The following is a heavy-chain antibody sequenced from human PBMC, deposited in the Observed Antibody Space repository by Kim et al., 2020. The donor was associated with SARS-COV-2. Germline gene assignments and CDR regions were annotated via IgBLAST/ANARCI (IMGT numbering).Heavy chain of an antibody. CDR1: GFTVSSNY. CDR2: IYSGGST. D-gene: IGHD5-12*01. CDR3: ARDTRWLQLPTRGYFDL. J-gene: IGHJ2*01. Sequence: GGSLRLSCAASGFTVSSNYMSWVRQAPGKGLEWVSVIYSGGSTYYADSVKGRFTISRDNSKNTLYLQMNSLRAEDTAVYYCARDTRWLQLPTRGYFDLWGRGTLVTVSS. V-gene: IGHV3-53*01.